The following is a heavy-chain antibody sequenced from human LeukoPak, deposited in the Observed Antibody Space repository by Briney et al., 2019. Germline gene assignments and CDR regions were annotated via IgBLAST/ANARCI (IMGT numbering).Heavy chain of an antibody. CDR1: GYTFTSYD. CDR2: MNPNSGNT. J-gene: IGHJ5*02. D-gene: IGHD3-10*01. Sequence: ASVKVSCKASGYTFTSYDINWVRQAPGQGLEWMGWMNPNSGNTGYAQKFQGRVTMTRNTSISTAYMELSSLRSEDTAVYYCARGRYYGSGSYVFDPWGQGTLVTVSS. V-gene: IGHV1-8*01. CDR3: ARGRYYGSGSYVFDP.